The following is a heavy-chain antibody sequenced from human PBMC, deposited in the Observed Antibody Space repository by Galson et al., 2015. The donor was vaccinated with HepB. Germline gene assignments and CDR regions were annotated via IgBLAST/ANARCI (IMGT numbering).Heavy chain of an antibody. D-gene: IGHD1-26*01. CDR3: ARESRVGATTAFDY. J-gene: IGHJ4*02. CDR2: ISYDGSNK. V-gene: IGHV3-30-3*01. CDR1: GFTFSSYA. Sequence: SLRLSCAASGFTFSSYAMHWVRQAPGKGLEWVAVISYDGSNKYYADSVKGRFTISRDNSKNTLYLQMNSLRAEDTAVYYCARESRVGATTAFDYWGQGTLVTVSS.